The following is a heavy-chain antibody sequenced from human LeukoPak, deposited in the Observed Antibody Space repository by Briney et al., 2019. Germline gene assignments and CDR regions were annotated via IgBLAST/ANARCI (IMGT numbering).Heavy chain of an antibody. D-gene: IGHD5-18*01. CDR1: GFTFSLYA. CDR2: INSDSDDI. V-gene: IGHV3-21*01. CDR3: ARPTYPPQLIDY. Sequence: GGALRLSCAASGFTFSLYAMNGVGQAPGKGGEGVSGINSDSDDIHYADSVKGRFTISRDSDRNSLYLQLNSLRAEDTAVYYCARPTYPPQLIDYWGQGTLVTVSS. J-gene: IGHJ4*02.